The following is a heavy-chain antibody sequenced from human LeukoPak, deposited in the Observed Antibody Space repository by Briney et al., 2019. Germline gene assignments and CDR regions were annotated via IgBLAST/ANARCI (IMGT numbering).Heavy chain of an antibody. J-gene: IGHJ4*02. CDR2: ISYDGSNK. Sequence: GGSLRLSCAASGFTFSSYAMHWVRQAPGKGLEWVAVISYDGSNKYYADSVKGRFTISRDNSKNTLYLQMNSLRAEDMAVYYCARDPFTYGTGLHFDYWGQGTLFTVSS. D-gene: IGHD1-26*01. CDR3: ARDPFTYGTGLHFDY. V-gene: IGHV3-30-3*01. CDR1: GFTFSSYA.